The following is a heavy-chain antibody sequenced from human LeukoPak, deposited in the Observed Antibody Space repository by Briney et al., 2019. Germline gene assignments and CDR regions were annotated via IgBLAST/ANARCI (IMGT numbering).Heavy chain of an antibody. D-gene: IGHD1-26*01. J-gene: IGHJ3*02. CDR2: ISSSSSTI. Sequence: PGGSLRLSCAASGFTFSSYSMNWVRQAPGKGLEWVSYISSSSSTIYYADSVKGRFTISRDNSKNTVFLQMNSLRADDTAVYYCAQKGPIASGKNPPDAFAIWGQGTTVTVSS. CDR3: AQKGPIASGKNPPDAFAI. CDR1: GFTFSSYS. V-gene: IGHV3-48*01.